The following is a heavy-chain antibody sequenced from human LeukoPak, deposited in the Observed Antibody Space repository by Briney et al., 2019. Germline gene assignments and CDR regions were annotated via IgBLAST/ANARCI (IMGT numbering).Heavy chain of an antibody. V-gene: IGHV3-74*01. J-gene: IGHJ4*02. Sequence: GGSLRLSCAASGFTFNNYWMNWVRQAPGKGLVWVARISGDGRTRSYVDSVKGRFTISRDNSKNTLYLQMNSLRAEDTAVYYCASSEGYYDILTGFIDYWGQGTLVTVSS. CDR2: ISGDGRTR. D-gene: IGHD3-9*01. CDR1: GFTFNNYW. CDR3: ASSEGYYDILTGFIDY.